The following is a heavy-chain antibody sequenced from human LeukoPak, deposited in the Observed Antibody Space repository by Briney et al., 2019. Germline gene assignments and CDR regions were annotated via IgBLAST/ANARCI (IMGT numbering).Heavy chain of an antibody. CDR2: ISSSSSTI. Sequence: PGRSLGLSCAASGFTFSSYSMNWVRQAPGKGLEWVSYISSSSSTIYYADSVKGRFTISRDNAKNSLYLQMNSLRDEDTAVYYCARDWGPLYYYYGMDVWGQGTTVTVSS. CDR1: GFTFSSYS. J-gene: IGHJ6*02. CDR3: ARDWGPLYYYYGMDV. D-gene: IGHD3-16*01. V-gene: IGHV3-48*02.